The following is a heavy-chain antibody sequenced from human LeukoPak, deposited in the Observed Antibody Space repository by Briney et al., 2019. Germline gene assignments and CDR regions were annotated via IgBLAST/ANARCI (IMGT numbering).Heavy chain of an antibody. CDR2: IITMFGTA. V-gene: IGHV1-69*13. CDR1: GGTFSIYA. D-gene: IGHD3-10*01. CDR3: ARVHHYYGSGSPSPGGWFDP. J-gene: IGHJ5*02. Sequence: SVKVSCKASGGTFSIYAISWVRQAPGQGLEWMGGIITMFGTANYAQKFQGRVTITADESTSTAYMELSSLRSEDTAVYYCARVHHYYGSGSPSPGGWFDPWGQGTLVTVSS.